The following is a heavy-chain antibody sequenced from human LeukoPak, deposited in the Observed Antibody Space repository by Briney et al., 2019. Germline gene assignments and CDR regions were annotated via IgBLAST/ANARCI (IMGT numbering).Heavy chain of an antibody. Sequence: SETLSLTCTVSGYSISSGYYWGWIRQPPGKGLEWIGSIYHSGSTYYNPSLKSRVTISVDTSKNQFSLELSSVTAADTAVYYCARGASMVRGVIAYYYYYMDVWGKGTTVTVSS. J-gene: IGHJ6*03. D-gene: IGHD3-10*01. CDR1: GYSISSGYY. CDR3: ARGASMVRGVIAYYYYYMDV. CDR2: IYHSGST. V-gene: IGHV4-38-2*02.